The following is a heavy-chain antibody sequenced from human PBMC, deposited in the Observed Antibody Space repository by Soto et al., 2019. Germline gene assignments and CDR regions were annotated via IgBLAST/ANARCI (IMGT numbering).Heavy chain of an antibody. Sequence: GGSLRLSCAASGFTFSSYAMSWVRQAPGKGLEWVSAISGSGGSTYYADSVKGRFTISRDNSKNTLYLQMNSLRAEDTAVYYCAKPLALGVRAPYDYWGQGTLVTVSS. CDR1: GFTFSSYA. V-gene: IGHV3-23*01. CDR3: AKPLALGVRAPYDY. J-gene: IGHJ4*02. D-gene: IGHD3-16*01. CDR2: ISGSGGST.